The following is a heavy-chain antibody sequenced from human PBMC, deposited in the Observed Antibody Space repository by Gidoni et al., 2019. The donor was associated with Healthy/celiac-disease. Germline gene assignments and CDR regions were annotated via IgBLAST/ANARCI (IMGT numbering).Heavy chain of an antibody. V-gene: IGHV1-69*01. Sequence: QVQLLQSGAEVKKPGSTVKVSCKASGGTFSSYAISWVRQAPGQGLEWMGGILPIFGTANYAQKFQGRVTITADESTSTAYMELSSLRSEDTAVYYCARAKGELRGVYYFDYWGQGTLVTVSS. CDR3: ARAKGELRGVYYFDY. D-gene: IGHD1-26*01. J-gene: IGHJ4*02. CDR1: GGTFSSYA. CDR2: ILPIFGTA.